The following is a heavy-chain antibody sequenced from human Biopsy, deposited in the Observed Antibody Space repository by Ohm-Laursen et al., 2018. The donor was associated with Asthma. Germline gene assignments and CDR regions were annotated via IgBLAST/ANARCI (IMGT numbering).Heavy chain of an antibody. D-gene: IGHD3-9*01. CDR1: GYTFINYA. V-gene: IGHV1-3*01. Sequence: ASVKVSCKASGYTFINYAIHWVRQAPGQRLEWMGWINAGNGNTKYSEKFQGRVAITRDTSASTAYMDLSSLRSEDTAVYYCARTYFDFLTGQVHDAFAMWGQGTMVTVSS. J-gene: IGHJ3*02. CDR3: ARTYFDFLTGQVHDAFAM. CDR2: INAGNGNT.